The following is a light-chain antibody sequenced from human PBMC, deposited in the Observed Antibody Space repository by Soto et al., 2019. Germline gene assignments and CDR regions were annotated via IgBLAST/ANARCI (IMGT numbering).Light chain of an antibody. J-gene: IGLJ1*01. CDR1: SSNIGTYY. CDR2: RNG. Sequence: QAVLTQPPSASGAPGRRVTISCSGSSSNIGTYYVDWYQQLPGTAPKLLIHRNGQRPSGVPDRFSGSKSGTSASLAISGLRSEDEADYYCATWDDRLRAYVIGAGTK. V-gene: IGLV1-47*01. CDR3: ATWDDRLRAYV.